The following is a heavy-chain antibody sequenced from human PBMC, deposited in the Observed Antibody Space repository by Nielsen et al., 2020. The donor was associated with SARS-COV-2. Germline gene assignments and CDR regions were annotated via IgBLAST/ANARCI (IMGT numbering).Heavy chain of an antibody. Sequence: GESLKISCAASGFTFSSYGMHWVRQAPGKGLEWVAVIWYDGSNEYYADSVKGRFTISRDNSKNTLYLQMNSLRAEDTAVYYCARDLSNYYGMDVWGQGTTVTVSS. V-gene: IGHV3-33*01. CDR1: GFTFSSYG. CDR2: IWYDGSNE. CDR3: ARDLSNYYGMDV. J-gene: IGHJ6*02.